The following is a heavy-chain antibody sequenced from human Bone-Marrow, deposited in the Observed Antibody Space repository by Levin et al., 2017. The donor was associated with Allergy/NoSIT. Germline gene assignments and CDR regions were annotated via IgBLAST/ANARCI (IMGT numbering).Heavy chain of an antibody. CDR3: ATGGTWFEGFYFDN. V-gene: IGHV4-59*01. Sequence: SQTLSLPCTVSGNFLRSKYWTWIRQSPGKGLEWIGYILYGGGTNYNPSLKSRVTISADTSKNEFSLNVRSMTTADTAIYYCATGGTWFEGFYFDNWGQGTLITVSS. CDR1: GNFLRSKY. D-gene: IGHD3-10*01. CDR2: ILYGGGT. J-gene: IGHJ4*02.